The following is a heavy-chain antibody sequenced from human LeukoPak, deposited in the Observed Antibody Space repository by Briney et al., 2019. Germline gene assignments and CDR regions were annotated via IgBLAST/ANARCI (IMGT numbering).Heavy chain of an antibody. CDR3: AKEDIVSTMGNFDY. V-gene: IGHV3-23*01. D-gene: IGHD5/OR15-5a*01. CDR1: GFTFSSYA. Sequence: GGSLRLSCAASGFTFSSYAMSWVRQAPGKGLEWVSALTGSGATTNYADSVKGRFTISRDNSKNTLFLQMSSLRAEDTAVYYCAKEDIVSTMGNFDYWGQGTLVTVSS. CDR2: LTGSGATT. J-gene: IGHJ4*02.